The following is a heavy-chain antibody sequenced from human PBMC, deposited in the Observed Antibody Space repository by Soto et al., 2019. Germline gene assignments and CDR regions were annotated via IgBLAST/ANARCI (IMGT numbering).Heavy chain of an antibody. J-gene: IGHJ4*02. V-gene: IGHV1-46*01. Sequence: QVQLVQSGADVKKHGASVKVSCKASGYIFTNHYIHWVRQAPGQGLEWMGIINPSGGSTNYLQKFQGRVTMPRDTSTSTVYMELSSLRSEDTAVYFCARADYYDSSGVYYDYWGQGTMVTVYS. CDR2: INPSGGST. D-gene: IGHD3-22*01. CDR3: ARADYYDSSGVYYDY. CDR1: GYIFTNHY.